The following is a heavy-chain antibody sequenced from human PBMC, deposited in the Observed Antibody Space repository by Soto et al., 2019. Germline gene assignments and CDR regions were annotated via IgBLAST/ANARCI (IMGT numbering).Heavy chain of an antibody. D-gene: IGHD3-9*01. V-gene: IGHV4-59*01. CDR3: ARALDWLPDY. CDR2: IYYSGST. J-gene: IGHJ4*02. CDR1: GGSISSYY. Sequence: PSETLSLTCTVSGGSISSYYWSWIRQPPGKGLEWIGHIYYSGSTNYNPSLKSRVTISVDTSKNQFSLKLSSVTAADTAVYYCARALDWLPDYWGQGTLVTVSS.